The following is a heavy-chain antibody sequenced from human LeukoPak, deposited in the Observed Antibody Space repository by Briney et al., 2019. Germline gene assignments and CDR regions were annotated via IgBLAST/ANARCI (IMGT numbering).Heavy chain of an antibody. D-gene: IGHD6-19*01. Sequence: KSGGSLRLSCAASGFTFSSYWMSWVRQAPGKGLEWVSSISSSSSYIYYADSVKGRFTISRDNAKNSLYLQMNSLRAEDTAVYYCASGIAVAGTFSYWGQGTLVTVSS. CDR2: ISSSSSYI. CDR3: ASGIAVAGTFSY. J-gene: IGHJ4*02. CDR1: GFTFSSYW. V-gene: IGHV3-21*01.